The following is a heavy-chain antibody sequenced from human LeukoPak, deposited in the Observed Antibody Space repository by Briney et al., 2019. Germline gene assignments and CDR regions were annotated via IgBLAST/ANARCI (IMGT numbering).Heavy chain of an antibody. CDR3: ARGFDYGDYVGHIGY. Sequence: ASVKVSCKASGYTFTDSYMHWVRQAPGQGLEWMGWINPNSGGTNYAQKFQGRVTMTRDTSISTAYMELSRLRSDDTAVYYCARGFDYGDYVGHIGYWGQGTLVTVSS. J-gene: IGHJ4*02. V-gene: IGHV1-2*02. D-gene: IGHD4-17*01. CDR1: GYTFTDSY. CDR2: INPNSGGT.